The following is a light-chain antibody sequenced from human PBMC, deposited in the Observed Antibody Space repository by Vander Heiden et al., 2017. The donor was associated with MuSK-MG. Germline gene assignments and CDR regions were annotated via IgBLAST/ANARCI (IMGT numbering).Light chain of an antibody. Sequence: QSALTQPASVSGSPGQSITISCTGTSRVVGGYNYVSWYQQHPGEAPKLMIYDVSNRPSGVSNRFSGSKSGNTASLTISGLQAEDEADYYCISKTSSSTLYVFGSGTKVTVL. CDR2: DVS. CDR1: SRVVGGYNY. CDR3: ISKTSSSTLYV. J-gene: IGLJ1*01. V-gene: IGLV2-14*01.